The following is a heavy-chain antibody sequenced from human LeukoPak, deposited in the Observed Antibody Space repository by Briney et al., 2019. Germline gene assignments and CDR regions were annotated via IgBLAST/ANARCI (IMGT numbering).Heavy chain of an antibody. V-gene: IGHV7-4-1*02. CDR2: INTNTGNP. J-gene: IGHJ4*02. CDR1: GYTFTSYA. CDR3: ARNFAYYDILTGYYNCFDY. D-gene: IGHD3-9*01. Sequence: ASVKVSCKASGYTFTSYAMHWVRQAPGQRLEWMGWINTNTGNPTYAQGFTGRFVFSLDTSVSTAYLQISSLKAEDTAVYYCARNFAYYDILTGYYNCFDYWGQGTLVTVSS.